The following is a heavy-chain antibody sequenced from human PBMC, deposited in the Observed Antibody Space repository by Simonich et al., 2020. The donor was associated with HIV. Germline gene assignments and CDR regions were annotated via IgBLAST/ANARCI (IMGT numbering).Heavy chain of an antibody. V-gene: IGHV4-38-2*01. CDR3: AGTGPLLDF. CDR2: IYHSGST. Sequence: QLQLQESGPGLVKPSETLSLTCAVSGYSISSGYYWGWIRQPPGKGLEWIGNIYHSGSTYYNPSLKRRVTMSVDTSKNQFSLKLSSVTAADTAVYYCAGTGPLLDFWGQGTLVTVSS. J-gene: IGHJ4*02. D-gene: IGHD7-27*01. CDR1: GYSISSGYY.